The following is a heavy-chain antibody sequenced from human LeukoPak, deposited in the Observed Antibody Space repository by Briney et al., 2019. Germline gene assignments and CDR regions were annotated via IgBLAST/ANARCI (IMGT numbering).Heavy chain of an antibody. Sequence: SVKVSCKASGGTFSSYAISWVRQAPGQGLEWMGGIIPILGTANYAQKFQGRVTITADESTSTAYMELSSLRSEDTAVYYCASTVRYCSGGSCYSTNFDYWGQGTLVTVSS. D-gene: IGHD2-15*01. V-gene: IGHV1-69*13. J-gene: IGHJ4*02. CDR2: IIPILGTA. CDR1: GGTFSSYA. CDR3: ASTVRYCSGGSCYSTNFDY.